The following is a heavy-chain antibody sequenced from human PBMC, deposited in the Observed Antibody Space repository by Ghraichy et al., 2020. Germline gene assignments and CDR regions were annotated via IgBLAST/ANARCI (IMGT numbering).Heavy chain of an antibody. D-gene: IGHD3-3*01. Sequence: LSLTCAASGFTFSSYSMNWVRQAPGKGLEWVSSISSSSSYIYYADSVKGRFTISRDNAKNSLYLQMNSLRAEDTAVYYCARVGIFGVENDYWGQGTLVTVSS. CDR2: ISSSSSYI. V-gene: IGHV3-21*01. CDR3: ARVGIFGVENDY. J-gene: IGHJ4*02. CDR1: GFTFSSYS.